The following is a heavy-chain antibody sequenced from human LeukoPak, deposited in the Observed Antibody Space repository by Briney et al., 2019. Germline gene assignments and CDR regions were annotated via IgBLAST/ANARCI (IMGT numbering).Heavy chain of an antibody. CDR1: GYTFTGYY. J-gene: IGHJ4*02. Sequence: ASVKVSCKASGYTFTGYYMHWVRQAPGQGLEWMGWINPNSGGTNYAQKLQGRVTMTTDTSTSTAYMELRSLRSDDTAVYYCARDRGRGYSGYAGYWGQGTLVTVSS. V-gene: IGHV1-2*02. CDR3: ARDRGRGYSGYAGY. CDR2: INPNSGGT. D-gene: IGHD5-12*01.